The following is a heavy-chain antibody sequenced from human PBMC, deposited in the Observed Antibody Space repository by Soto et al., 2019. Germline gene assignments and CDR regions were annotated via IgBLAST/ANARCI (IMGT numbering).Heavy chain of an antibody. CDR1: GFTFSSYG. CDR2: ISYDGSNK. CDR3: AKGVVPAEIYYYYGMDV. D-gene: IGHD2-2*01. Sequence: PGGSLRLSCAASGFTFSSYGMHWVRQAPGKGLEWVAVISYDGSNKYYADSVKGRFTISRDNSKNTLYLQMNSLRAEDTAVYYCAKGVVPAEIYYYYGMDVWGQGTTVTVSS. V-gene: IGHV3-30*18. J-gene: IGHJ6*02.